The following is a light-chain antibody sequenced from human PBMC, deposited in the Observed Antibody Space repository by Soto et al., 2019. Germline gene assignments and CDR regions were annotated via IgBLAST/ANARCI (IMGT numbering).Light chain of an antibody. J-gene: IGKJ1*01. V-gene: IGKV4-1*01. CDR3: QQYYSTPT. CDR2: WAS. Sequence: IVMTQSPDSLAVSLGERATINCKSSQIFLYSSNNKNYLAWYQQKPGQPPKLLIYWASTRESGVPDRFSGSGSGTDFTLTISSLQAEDVAVYYCQQYYSTPTFGQGTKVDIK. CDR1: QIFLYSSNNKNY.